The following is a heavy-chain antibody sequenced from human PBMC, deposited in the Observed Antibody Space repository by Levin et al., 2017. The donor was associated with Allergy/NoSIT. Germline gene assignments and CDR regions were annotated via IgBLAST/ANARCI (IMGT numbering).Heavy chain of an antibody. Sequence: GGSLRLSCAASGFTFSNYAISWVRQAPGKGLEWVSSISGSGAGADYADSVKGRFTISRDNSNNTLFLQMNSLRVDDTALYYCARELGGDGIGCDYWGQGILVSVSS. CDR2: ISGSGAGA. D-gene: IGHD7-27*01. CDR1: GFTFSNYA. V-gene: IGHV3-23*01. J-gene: IGHJ4*02. CDR3: ARELGGDGIGCDY.